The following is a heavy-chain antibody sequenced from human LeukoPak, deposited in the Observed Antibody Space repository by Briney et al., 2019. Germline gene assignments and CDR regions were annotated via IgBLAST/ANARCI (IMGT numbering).Heavy chain of an antibody. J-gene: IGHJ5*02. V-gene: IGHV4-4*07. Sequence: SETLSLTCTVSGGSISSYYWSWIRQPAGKGLEWIGRIYTSGSTNYNPSLKSRVTMSVDTSKNQFSLKLSSVTAADTAVYYCARGWVSGWYFQYPFDPWGQGTLVTVSS. D-gene: IGHD6-19*01. CDR2: IYTSGST. CDR3: ARGWVSGWYFQYPFDP. CDR1: GGSISSYY.